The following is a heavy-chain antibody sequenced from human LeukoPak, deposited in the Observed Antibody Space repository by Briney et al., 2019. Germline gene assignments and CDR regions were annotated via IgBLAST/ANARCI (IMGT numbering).Heavy chain of an antibody. CDR3: ARQSVATTKFDN. D-gene: IGHD5-12*01. CDR2: INPSGGST. J-gene: IGHJ4*02. CDR1: GYTFTSYD. Sequence: ASVKVSCKASGYTFTSYDINWVRQATGQGLDWMGIINPSGGSTSYAQKFQGRVTMTRDTSTSTVYMELSSLRSEDTAVYYCARQSVATTKFDNWGQGTLVTVFS. V-gene: IGHV1-46*01.